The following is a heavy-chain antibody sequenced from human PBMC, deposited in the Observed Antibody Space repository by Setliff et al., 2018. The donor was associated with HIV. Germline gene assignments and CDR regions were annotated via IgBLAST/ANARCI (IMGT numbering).Heavy chain of an antibody. CDR1: GGSISNYY. J-gene: IGHJ4*02. Sequence: SETLSLTCTVSGGSISNYYWGWIRQPPGKELEWIGYIYYSGSPNYNPSLKSRVTISVDTSKNQFSLNLSSVTAADTAVYYCAGVKSGTLGGYVDYWGQGTLVTVSS. D-gene: IGHD3-16*01. CDR2: IYYSGSP. V-gene: IGHV4-59*01. CDR3: AGVKSGTLGGYVDY.